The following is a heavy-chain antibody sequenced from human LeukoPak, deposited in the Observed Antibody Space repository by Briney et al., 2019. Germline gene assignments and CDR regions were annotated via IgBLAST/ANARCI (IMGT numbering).Heavy chain of an antibody. J-gene: IGHJ1*01. V-gene: IGHV4-4*07. CDR1: GGSISSYY. CDR2: IYTSGST. Sequence: SETLSLTCTVSGGSISSYYWSWIRQPAGKGLEWIGRIYTSGSTNYNPSLKSRVTMSVDTSKNQFSLKLSSVTAADTAVYYCARDFGYYYDSSGYYRHTLEYFQHWGQGTLVTVSS. D-gene: IGHD3-22*01. CDR3: ARDFGYYYDSSGYYRHTLEYFQH.